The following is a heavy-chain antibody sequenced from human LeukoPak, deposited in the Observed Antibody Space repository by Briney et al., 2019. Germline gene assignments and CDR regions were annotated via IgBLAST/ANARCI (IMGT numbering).Heavy chain of an antibody. D-gene: IGHD4-17*01. J-gene: IGHJ4*02. CDR3: AKRPSDYGDYVSYFDY. CDR2: ISYDGSNK. CDR1: GFTFSTYG. Sequence: PGGSLRLSCAASGFTFSTYGMHWVRQAPGKGLEWVAVISYDGSNKKYTDSVKGRFTISRDNSKDTLYLQMNSLRDEDTAVYYCAKRPSDYGDYVSYFDYWGQGTLVTVSS. V-gene: IGHV3-30*18.